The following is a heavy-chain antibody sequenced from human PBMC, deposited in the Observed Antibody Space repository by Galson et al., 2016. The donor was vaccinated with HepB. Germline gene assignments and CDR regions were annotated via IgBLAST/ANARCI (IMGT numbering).Heavy chain of an antibody. CDR2: ISAYNGYT. CDR1: GYTFSSHG. D-gene: IGHD6-19*01. V-gene: IGHV1-18*04. CDR3: ARDRATPLAERDALDI. J-gene: IGHJ3*02. Sequence: SVKVSCKASGYTFSSHGISWVRQAPGQGLEWMGWISAYNGYTNYAQKVQDRVTMTTDRSTSTAHMELRSLTSDDTAVYYCARDRATPLAERDALDIWGQGTMVTVSS.